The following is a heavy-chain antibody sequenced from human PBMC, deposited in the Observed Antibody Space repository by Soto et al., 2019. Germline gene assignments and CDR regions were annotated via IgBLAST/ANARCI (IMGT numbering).Heavy chain of an antibody. CDR1: GYSFTNYW. Sequence: GESLKISCKGSGYSFTNYWVSWVRQIPGRGLEWMGIIHPGDSDTRYSPFFQGQVTISADKSISTAYLQWSSLKASDTAMYYCARHNRYSSTWFEGWFDPWGQGTLVTVSS. J-gene: IGHJ5*02. CDR2: IHPGDSDT. CDR3: ARHNRYSSTWFEGWFDP. V-gene: IGHV5-51*01. D-gene: IGHD6-13*01.